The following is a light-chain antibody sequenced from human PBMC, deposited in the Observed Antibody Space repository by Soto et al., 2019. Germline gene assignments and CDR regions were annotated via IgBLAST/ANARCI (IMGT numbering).Light chain of an antibody. CDR3: MQGTHWPPYT. Sequence: DVVMTQSPLSLPVTLGQPASISCRSSQSLVSSDGNTYLNWFHQRPGQSPRHLIYQVSNRDSGVPDRFSGSGSGTDFTLKISRVEAEDVGIYYCMQGTHWPPYTFGQGTKLEFK. J-gene: IGKJ2*01. V-gene: IGKV2-30*01. CDR1: QSLVSSDGNTY. CDR2: QVS.